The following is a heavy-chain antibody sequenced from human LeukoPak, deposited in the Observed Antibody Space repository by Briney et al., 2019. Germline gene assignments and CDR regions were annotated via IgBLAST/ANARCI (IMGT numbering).Heavy chain of an antibody. CDR3: ARDFDYYGSGGNWFDP. J-gene: IGHJ5*02. CDR2: ISSSSSYI. V-gene: IGHV3-21*01. Sequence: NPGGSLRLSCAASGFTFSSYSMNWVRQAPGRGLEWVSSISSSSSYIYYADSVKGRFTISRDNAKNSLYLQMNSLRAEDTAVYYCARDFDYYGSGGNWFDPWGQGTLVTVSS. D-gene: IGHD3-10*01. CDR1: GFTFSSYS.